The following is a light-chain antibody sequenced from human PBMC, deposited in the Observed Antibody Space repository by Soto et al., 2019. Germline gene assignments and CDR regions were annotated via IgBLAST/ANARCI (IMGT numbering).Light chain of an antibody. CDR1: QSLLHSNGYNY. J-gene: IGKJ2*01. V-gene: IGKV2-28*01. Sequence: IVMTQSPLSLPVTPGEPASISCRSSQSLLHSNGYNYLDWYLQKPGQSPQVLIYLGSNRASGVPDRFSGTGSGTYFTLQISRVEAEDVGIYYCMQALQTPYTFGRGTKLEIK. CDR3: MQALQTPYT. CDR2: LGS.